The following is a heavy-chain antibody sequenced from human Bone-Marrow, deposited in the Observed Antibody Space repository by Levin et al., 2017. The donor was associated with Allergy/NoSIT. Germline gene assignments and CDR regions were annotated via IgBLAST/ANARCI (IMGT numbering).Heavy chain of an antibody. Sequence: SETLSLTCTVSGTSVSGDYWSWVRQPPGKGLQWIGSSHYSEITNVHPSLKSGVILSFDTSKNQFSLKLTSVTAADTAVYYCARHGPPLSGYGQSYHFDSWGQGTLVTVSS. CDR1: GTSVSGDY. D-gene: IGHD5-18*01. J-gene: IGHJ4*02. V-gene: IGHV4-59*08. CDR2: SHYSEIT. CDR3: ARHGPPLSGYGQSYHFDS.